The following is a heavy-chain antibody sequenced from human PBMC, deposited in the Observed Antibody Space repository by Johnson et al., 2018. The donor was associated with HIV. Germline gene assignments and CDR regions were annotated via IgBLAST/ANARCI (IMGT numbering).Heavy chain of an antibody. CDR1: GFTFSDAS. CDR3: TTDWGSYHEYAFDI. V-gene: IGHV3-15*01. Sequence: VQLVESGGGLVKPGGSLRLSCTASGFTFSDASMSWVRQAPGKGLEWVGHIKSQTDGGTTDYAAPVKGRFTISRDDSKNTLYLQMNSLKTEDTAVYSCTTDWGSYHEYAFDIWGQGTMVTVSS. J-gene: IGHJ3*02. D-gene: IGHD1-26*01. CDR2: IKSQTDGGTT.